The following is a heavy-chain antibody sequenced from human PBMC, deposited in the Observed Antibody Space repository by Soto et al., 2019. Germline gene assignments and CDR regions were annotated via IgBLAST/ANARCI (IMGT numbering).Heavy chain of an antibody. CDR1: GGSFSGYY. CDR2: INHSGST. Sequence: SETLSLTCAVYGGSFSGYYRSWIRQPPGKGLEWIGEINHSGSTNYNPSLKSRVTISVDTSKNQFSLKLSSVTAADTAVYYCARGWATVNWFDPWGQGTLVTVSS. CDR3: ARGWATVNWFDP. V-gene: IGHV4-34*01. J-gene: IGHJ5*02. D-gene: IGHD4-4*01.